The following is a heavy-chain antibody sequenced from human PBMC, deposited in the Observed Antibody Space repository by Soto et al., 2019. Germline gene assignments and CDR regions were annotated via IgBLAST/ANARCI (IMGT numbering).Heavy chain of an antibody. CDR2: INPGDSDI. CDR3: ARHEQFYYYYYGMDV. CDR1: GYSVTTYW. Sequence: PGESLKISCNASGYSVTTYWIAWVRQMPGKGLEWMGIINPGDSDIRYGPSFQGQVTISADNSISTAYLQWSSLKASDTAMYYCARHEQFYYYYYGMDVWGQGTAVTVSS. V-gene: IGHV5-51*01. D-gene: IGHD4-4*01. J-gene: IGHJ6*02.